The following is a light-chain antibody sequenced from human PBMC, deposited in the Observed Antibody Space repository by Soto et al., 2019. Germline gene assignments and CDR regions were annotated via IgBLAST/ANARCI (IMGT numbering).Light chain of an antibody. CDR1: QGIGDT. CDR3: QHYVTWPLT. J-gene: IGKJ4*01. Sequence: EIVMTQSPATLSVSPGEGATRSCRASQGIGDTLAWYQQKPGQTPRLLIYDTSIRATGVPARFSGSRSGAEFTLTISSLQSEDFAVYYCQHYVTWPLTFGGGTKVESK. V-gene: IGKV3-15*01. CDR2: DTS.